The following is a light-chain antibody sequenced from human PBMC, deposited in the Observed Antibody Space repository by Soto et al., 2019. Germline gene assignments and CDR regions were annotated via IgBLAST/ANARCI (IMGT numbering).Light chain of an antibody. J-gene: IGKJ5*01. CDR3: QQYNNWPVT. V-gene: IGKV3-15*01. CDR1: QSVSSN. Sequence: EIVLTQSPATLSVSPGDRATLSCRASQSVSSNLAWYQQKPGQAPRFLIYGASARATGIPTRFSGSGSGTEFTLTITSLQSEDFAVYFCQQYNNWPVTFGQGTRLE. CDR2: GAS.